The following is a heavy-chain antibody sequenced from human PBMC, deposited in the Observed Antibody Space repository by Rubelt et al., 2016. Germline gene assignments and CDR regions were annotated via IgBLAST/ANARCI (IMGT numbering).Heavy chain of an antibody. V-gene: IGHV5-51*01. CDR3: SRLMGYSTIDY. Sequence: EVQLVQSGAEVKKPGESLKISCKGSGYRFTNYWIGWVRQMPGKGLEWLGILPPGASATRYSPSFQGQVTISADKSINTAYLQWSSLKASDTAIYYCSRLMGYSTIDYWGQGTLVTVSS. CDR2: LPPGASAT. D-gene: IGHD5-12*01. CDR1: GYRFTNYW. J-gene: IGHJ4*02.